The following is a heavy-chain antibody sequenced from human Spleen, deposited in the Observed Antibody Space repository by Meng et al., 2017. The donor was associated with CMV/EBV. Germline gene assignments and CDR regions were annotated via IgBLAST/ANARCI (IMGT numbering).Heavy chain of an antibody. CDR2: ISSTSTTI. J-gene: IGHJ5*02. CDR3: VRQNYDSWSGYGSFDP. Sequence: GGSLRLSCAASGFTFSTYSMNWVRQAPGKGLEWVSYISSTSTTIYYADSVKGRFTISRDNAKSSLFLQMNSLRAEDTAVYYCVRQNYDSWSGYGSFDPWGQGTLVTVSS. D-gene: IGHD3-3*01. V-gene: IGHV3-48*04. CDR1: GFTFSTYS.